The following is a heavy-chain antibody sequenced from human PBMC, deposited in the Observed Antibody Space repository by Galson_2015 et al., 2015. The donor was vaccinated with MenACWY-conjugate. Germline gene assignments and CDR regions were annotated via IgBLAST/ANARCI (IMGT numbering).Heavy chain of an antibody. D-gene: IGHD3-10*01. CDR1: GYSFSSHF. J-gene: IGHJ3*02. V-gene: IGHV5-51*01. CDR2: IYPDDSET. CDR3: ARRTTGRRGVTELAFDI. Sequence: QSGAEVKKPGESLKISCKGSGYSFSSHFMGWVRQVPGKGLEWMGIIYPDDSETRYSPSFQGQVTISADKSISAAYLQWSSLKASDTAMYYCARRTTGRRGVTELAFDIWGQGTMVTVSS.